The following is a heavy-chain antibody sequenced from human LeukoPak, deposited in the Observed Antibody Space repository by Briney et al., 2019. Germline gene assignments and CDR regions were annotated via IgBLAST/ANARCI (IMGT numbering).Heavy chain of an antibody. J-gene: IGHJ4*02. CDR2: ISSSSSYI. Sequence: GGSLRLSCAASGFTFSSYSMNWVRQAPGKGLEWVSSISSSSSYIYYADSVKGRFTISRDNAKISLYLQMNSLRAEDTAVYYCARDRSSSSGRNYFDYWGQGTLVTVSS. CDR3: ARDRSSSSGRNYFDY. V-gene: IGHV3-21*01. CDR1: GFTFSSYS. D-gene: IGHD6-6*01.